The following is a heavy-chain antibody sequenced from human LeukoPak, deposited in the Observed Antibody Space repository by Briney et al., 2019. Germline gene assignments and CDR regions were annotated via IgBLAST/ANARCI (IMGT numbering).Heavy chain of an antibody. V-gene: IGHV4-39*01. Sequence: SETLSLTCTVSGGSISSSYYWGWIRQPPGKGLEWIGSIYYSGSTYYNPSLKSRVTISVDTSKNQFSLKLSSVTAADTAVYYCARPPMGVYGSGSYYGYWGQGTLVTVSS. D-gene: IGHD3-10*01. CDR1: GGSISSSYY. CDR3: ARPPMGVYGSGSYYGY. CDR2: IYYSGST. J-gene: IGHJ4*02.